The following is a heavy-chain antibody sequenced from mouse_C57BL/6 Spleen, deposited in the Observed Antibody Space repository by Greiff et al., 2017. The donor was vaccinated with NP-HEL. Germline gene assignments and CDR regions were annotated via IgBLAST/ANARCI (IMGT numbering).Heavy chain of an antibody. CDR3: ARVGIITTVVATRYFDV. D-gene: IGHD1-1*01. Sequence: QVQLKQSGAELVRPGASVKLSCKASGYTFTDYYINWVKQRPGQGLEWIARIYPGSGNTYYNEKFKGKATLTAEKSSSTAYMQLSSLTSEDSAVYFCARVGIITTVVATRYFDVWGTGTTVTVSS. CDR1: GYTFTDYY. CDR2: IYPGSGNT. V-gene: IGHV1-76*01. J-gene: IGHJ1*03.